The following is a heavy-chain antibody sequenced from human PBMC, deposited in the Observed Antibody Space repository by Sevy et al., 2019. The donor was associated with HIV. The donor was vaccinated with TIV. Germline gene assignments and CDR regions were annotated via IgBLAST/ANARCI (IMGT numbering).Heavy chain of an antibody. D-gene: IGHD4-17*01. Sequence: GGSLRLSCAASGFTFSSYGMHWVRQAPGKGLEWVAVISYDGSNKYYADSVKGRFTISRDNSKNTLYLQMNSLRAEDTAVYYCAKADYPHGSNYYYGMDVWGQGTTVTVSS. J-gene: IGHJ6*02. CDR1: GFTFSSYG. V-gene: IGHV3-30*18. CDR2: ISYDGSNK. CDR3: AKADYPHGSNYYYGMDV.